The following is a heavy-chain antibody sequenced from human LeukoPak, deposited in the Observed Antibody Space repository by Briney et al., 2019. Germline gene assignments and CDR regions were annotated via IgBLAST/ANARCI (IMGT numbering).Heavy chain of an antibody. V-gene: IGHV3-30*02. D-gene: IGHD3-10*01. Sequence: GGSLRLSCAASGFTFSSYGMHWVRQAPGKGLEWVAFIRYDGSNKYYADSVKGRFTISRDNAKNTVYLQMNSLRAEDTAVCYCARVALGSYNWFDPWGQGTLVTVSS. CDR2: IRYDGSNK. J-gene: IGHJ5*02. CDR1: GFTFSSYG. CDR3: ARVALGSYNWFDP.